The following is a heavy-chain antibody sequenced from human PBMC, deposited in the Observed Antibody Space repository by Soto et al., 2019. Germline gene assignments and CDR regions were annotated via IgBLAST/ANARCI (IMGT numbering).Heavy chain of an antibody. D-gene: IGHD3-9*01. CDR1: GYTLTELS. CDR2: FDPEDGET. CDR3: ATYKYFDWLLSNSSDAFDI. V-gene: IGHV1-24*01. Sequence: ASVKVSCKVSGYTLTELSMHWVRQAPGKGLEWMGGFDPEDGETIYAQKFQGRVTMTEDTSTDTAYMELSSLRSEDTAVYYCATYKYFDWLLSNSSDAFDIWGQGTMVTVSS. J-gene: IGHJ3*02.